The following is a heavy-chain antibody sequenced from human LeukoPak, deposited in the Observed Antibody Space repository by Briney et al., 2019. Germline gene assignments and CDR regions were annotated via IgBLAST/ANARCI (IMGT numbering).Heavy chain of an antibody. V-gene: IGHV3-30-3*01. D-gene: IGHD4-23*01. CDR1: GFTFSSYA. CDR3: ARGRPHGNDY. CDR2: ISYDGSNK. Sequence: GRSLRLSCAASGFTFSSYAMHWVRQAPGKGLEWVAVISYDGSNKYYADSVKGRFTISRDNAKNTLYLQMNSLRVEDTAVYYCARGRPHGNDYWGQGTLVTVSS. J-gene: IGHJ4*02.